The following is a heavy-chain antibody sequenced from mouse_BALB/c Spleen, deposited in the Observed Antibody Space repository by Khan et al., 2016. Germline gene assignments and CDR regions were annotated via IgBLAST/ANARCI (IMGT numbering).Heavy chain of an antibody. CDR2: IWGDGST. V-gene: IGHV2-6-7*01. D-gene: IGHD2-4*01. Sequence: QVQLKESGPGLVAPSQSLSITCTVSEFSLNGFGVNWVRQPPGKGLEWLGMIWGDGSTDYNSALKSRLSISKDNSKSQVFLKMNSLQTDDTARYYCASYYDYDGGFGYWGQGTLVTVSA. CDR1: EFSLNGFG. J-gene: IGHJ3*01. CDR3: ASYYDYDGGFGY.